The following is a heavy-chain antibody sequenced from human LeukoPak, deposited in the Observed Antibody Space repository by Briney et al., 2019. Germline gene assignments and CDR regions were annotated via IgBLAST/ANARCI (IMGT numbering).Heavy chain of an antibody. Sequence: PPGGSLRLSCATSGFTFSNHAMHWVRQATGKGLEWVSAIGTAGDTFYPGSVKGRFTISRENAKNSLSLQMNSLRAEDTAVYYCVRQQTSHGNFDYWGQGTLVTVSS. V-gene: IGHV3-13*01. D-gene: IGHD1-26*01. CDR1: GFTFSNHA. J-gene: IGHJ4*02. CDR2: IGTAGDT. CDR3: VRQQTSHGNFDY.